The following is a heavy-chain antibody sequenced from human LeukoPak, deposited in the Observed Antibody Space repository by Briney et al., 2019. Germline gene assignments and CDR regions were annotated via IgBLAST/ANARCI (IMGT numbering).Heavy chain of an antibody. CDR3: ARDRNGNWFDP. CDR2: IYYSGST. Sequence: SETLSLTCTVSGGSVSSGSYYWSWIRQPPGKGLEWIGYIYYSGSTNYNPSLKSRVTISVDTSKNQFSLKLSSVTAADTAVYHCARDRNGNWFDPWGQGTLVTVSS. D-gene: IGHD1-14*01. J-gene: IGHJ5*02. CDR1: GGSVSSGSYY. V-gene: IGHV4-61*01.